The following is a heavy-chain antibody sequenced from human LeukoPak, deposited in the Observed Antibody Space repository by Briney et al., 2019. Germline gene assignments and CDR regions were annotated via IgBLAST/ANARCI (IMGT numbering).Heavy chain of an antibody. CDR1: GFTFSSYA. CDR2: ISYDGSNK. Sequence: PGGSPRLSCAASGFTFSSYAMHWVRQAPGKGLEWVAVISYDGSNKYYADSVKGRFTISRDNAKNSLYLQMNSLRAEDTAVYYCARGLWVDRTEGDYWGQGTLVTVSS. J-gene: IGHJ4*02. V-gene: IGHV3-30-3*01. D-gene: IGHD1-14*01. CDR3: ARGLWVDRTEGDY.